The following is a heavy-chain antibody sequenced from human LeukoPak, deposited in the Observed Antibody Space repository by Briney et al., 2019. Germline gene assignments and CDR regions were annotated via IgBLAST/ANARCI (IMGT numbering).Heavy chain of an antibody. CDR3: ARDRLHYGEYEKTFDY. J-gene: IGHJ4*02. CDR2: ISNSGSTI. V-gene: IGHV3-11*04. CDR1: GFTFSDYY. D-gene: IGHD4-17*01. Sequence: GGSLRLSCAASGFTFSDYYMSWIRQAPGKGLEWVSYISNSGSTIYYADSVKGRFFISRDNARNSLYLRMNSLRAEDTAVYYCARDRLHYGEYEKTFDYWGQGTLVSVSS.